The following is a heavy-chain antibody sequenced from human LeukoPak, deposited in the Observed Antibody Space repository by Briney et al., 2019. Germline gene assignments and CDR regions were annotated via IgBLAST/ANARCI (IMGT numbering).Heavy chain of an antibody. V-gene: IGHV3-23*01. CDR1: EFTFSSYG. CDR2: ISGSGGST. CDR3: ARAYSSSSGYYYYYMDV. D-gene: IGHD6-6*01. J-gene: IGHJ6*03. Sequence: GGSLRLSCEASEFTFSSYGMSWVRQAPGKGLEWVSAISGSGGSTYYADSVKGRFTISRDNAKNSLYLQMNSLRAEDTAVYYCARAYSSSSGYYYYYMDVWGKGTTVTVSS.